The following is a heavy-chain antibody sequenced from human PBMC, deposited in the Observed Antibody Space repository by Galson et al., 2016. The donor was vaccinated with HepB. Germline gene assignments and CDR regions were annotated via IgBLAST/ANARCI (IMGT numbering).Heavy chain of an antibody. CDR3: ARDAVSGNYYFLDY. CDR1: GYTFTSYG. D-gene: IGHD1-26*01. V-gene: IGHV1-18*01. J-gene: IGHJ4*02. Sequence: SVKVPCKASGYTFTSYGISWVRQAPGQGLEWMGWISAYNGNANYAQKLRGRVTMTTDTSTSTVYMELRSLRSDDTAVYYCARDAVSGNYYFLDYWGQGTLVTVSS. CDR2: ISAYNGNA.